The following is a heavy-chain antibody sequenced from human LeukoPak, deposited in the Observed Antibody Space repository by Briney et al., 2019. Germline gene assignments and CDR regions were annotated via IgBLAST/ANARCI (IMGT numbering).Heavy chain of an antibody. CDR1: GFTFSSYS. Sequence: PGGSLRLSCAASGFTFSSYSMNWVRQAPGKGLEWVSSISSSSSSIYYADSAKGRFTISRDNAKNSLYLQMNSLRAEDTAVYYCARGPSIVGATTGDYWGQGTLVTISS. CDR3: ARGPSIVGATTGDY. D-gene: IGHD1-26*01. J-gene: IGHJ4*02. CDR2: ISSSSSSI. V-gene: IGHV3-21*04.